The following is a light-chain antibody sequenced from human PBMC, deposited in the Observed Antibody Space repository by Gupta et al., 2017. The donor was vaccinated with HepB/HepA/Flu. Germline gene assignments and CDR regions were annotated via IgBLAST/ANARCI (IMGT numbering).Light chain of an antibody. CDR2: SNN. CDR1: SSNIGTNT. Sequence: QSVLTQPPSASGTPGQRVTISCSGSSSNIGTNTVNWYQQLPGTAPKLLIYSNNLRPSGVPDRFSGSKSGTSASLAISGLQSEDEADYYGAAWDDNLNGVVFGGGTKLTVL. J-gene: IGLJ2*01. V-gene: IGLV1-44*01. CDR3: AAWDDNLNGVV.